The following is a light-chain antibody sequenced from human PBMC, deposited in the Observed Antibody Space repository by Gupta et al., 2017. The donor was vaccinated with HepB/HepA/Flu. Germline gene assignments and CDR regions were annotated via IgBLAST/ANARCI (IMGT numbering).Light chain of an antibody. CDR3: VQGTHWPT. CDR1: QSLVFSDGNTF. CDR2: QVS. Sequence: DVVLTQSPLSLPVTLGQPASISCRSSQSLVFSDGNTFLHWFLQRPGQSPRRLLYQVSKRDSGVSERFSGSGSGTDFTLRISRVEAEDVAIYYCVQGTHWPTFGGGTKVEIK. J-gene: IGKJ4*01. V-gene: IGKV2-30*01.